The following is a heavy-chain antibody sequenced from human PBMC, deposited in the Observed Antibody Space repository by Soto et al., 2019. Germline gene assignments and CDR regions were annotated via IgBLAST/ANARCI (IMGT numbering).Heavy chain of an antibody. CDR1: GFTFNAYA. CDR2: IGGSGGNR. J-gene: IGHJ4*02. D-gene: IGHD4-4*01. CDR3: ARVASDYINSVDH. V-gene: IGHV3-23*01. Sequence: DVQLLASGGGLVQPGGSLRLSCAASGFTFNAYAMTCVRQAPGTGLEWVSAIGGSGGNRYYAGSGRVRFTISRDNSKDTVDLQMSSLRVDDTAVYYCARVASDYINSVDHWGQGILVSVSS.